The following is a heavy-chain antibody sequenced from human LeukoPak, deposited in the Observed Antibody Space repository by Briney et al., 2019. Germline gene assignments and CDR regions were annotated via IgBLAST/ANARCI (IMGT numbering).Heavy chain of an antibody. CDR1: GFTFSSYS. CDR3: TRGFEDYYYGMDV. CDR2: ISSSSSYI. Sequence: GGSLRLSCAASGFTFSSYSMNWVRQAPGKGLEWVSSISSSSSYIYSADSVKGRFTISRDNAKNSLYLQMNSLRAEDTAVYYCTRGFEDYYYGMDVWGQGTTVTVSS. D-gene: IGHD3-9*01. J-gene: IGHJ6*02. V-gene: IGHV3-21*01.